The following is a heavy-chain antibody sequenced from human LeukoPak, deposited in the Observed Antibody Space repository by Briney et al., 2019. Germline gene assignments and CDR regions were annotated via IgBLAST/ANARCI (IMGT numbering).Heavy chain of an antibody. Sequence: ASVKVSCKASGGTFSSYAISWVRQAPGQGLEWMGGIIPIFGIANYAQKFQGRVTITTDESTSTAYMELSSLRSEDTAVYYCAREPGITGTTNWFDPWGQGTLVTVSS. V-gene: IGHV1-69*05. CDR3: AREPGITGTTNWFDP. D-gene: IGHD1-7*01. J-gene: IGHJ5*02. CDR1: GGTFSSYA. CDR2: IIPIFGIA.